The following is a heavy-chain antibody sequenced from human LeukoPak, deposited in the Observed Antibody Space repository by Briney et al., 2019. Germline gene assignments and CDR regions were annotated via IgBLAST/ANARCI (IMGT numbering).Heavy chain of an antibody. J-gene: IGHJ6*02. CDR3: AKDMAMKQLWLGQLPFLSYYGMDV. Sequence: GGSLRLSCAASGFTFDDYAMHWVRQAPGKGLEWVSGISWNSGSIGYADSVKGRFTISRDNAKNSLYLQMNSLRAEDTALYYCAKDMAMKQLWLGQLPFLSYYGMDVWGQGTTVTVSS. CDR1: GFTFDDYA. V-gene: IGHV3-9*01. CDR2: ISWNSGSI. D-gene: IGHD5-18*01.